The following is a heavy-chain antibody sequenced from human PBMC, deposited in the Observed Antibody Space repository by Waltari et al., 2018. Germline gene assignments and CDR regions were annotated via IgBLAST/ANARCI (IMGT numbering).Heavy chain of an antibody. J-gene: IGHJ4*02. CDR3: VRGNYRNSDY. CDR1: GYTFPSYS. Sequence: QVQLVQSGAEVQKPGASVKVSCRASGYTFPSYSMHWVRQAPGQGLEWMGLINLSGGSTVYAQGFQGRVSMTRDTSTSTVYMEVSSLRSEDTAVYYCVRGNYRNSDYWGQGTLVTVSS. CDR2: INLSGGST. V-gene: IGHV1-46*01. D-gene: IGHD1-26*01.